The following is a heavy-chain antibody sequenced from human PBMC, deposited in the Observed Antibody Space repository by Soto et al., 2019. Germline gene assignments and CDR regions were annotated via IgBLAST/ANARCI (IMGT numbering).Heavy chain of an antibody. Sequence: ASVKVSCKASGGTFSSYAISWVRQAPGQGLEWMGGIIPIFGTANYAQKFQGRVTITADESTSTAYMGLSSLRSEDTAVYYCARGEGSHPFDYWGQGTLVTVSS. CDR3: ARGEGSHPFDY. J-gene: IGHJ4*02. CDR2: IIPIFGTA. D-gene: IGHD2-15*01. CDR1: GGTFSSYA. V-gene: IGHV1-69*13.